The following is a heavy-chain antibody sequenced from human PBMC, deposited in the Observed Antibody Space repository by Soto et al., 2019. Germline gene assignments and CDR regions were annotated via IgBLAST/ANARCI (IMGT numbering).Heavy chain of an antibody. Sequence: GGSLRLSCAASGFTFSDYAMRWVRQAPGKGLEWVAVVSHDGRNTHYADSVKGRFTISRDSSKNTVSLEMTGLRAEDTAVYYCAKGGRQWLVTSDFNYWGQGALVTVSS. CDR1: GFTFSDYA. CDR3: AKGGRQWLVTSDFNY. D-gene: IGHD6-19*01. CDR2: VSHDGRNT. J-gene: IGHJ4*02. V-gene: IGHV3-30*18.